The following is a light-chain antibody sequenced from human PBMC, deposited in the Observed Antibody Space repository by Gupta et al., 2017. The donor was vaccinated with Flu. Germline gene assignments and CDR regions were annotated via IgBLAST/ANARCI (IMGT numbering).Light chain of an antibody. V-gene: IGKV3-20*01. J-gene: IGKJ1*01. CDR1: QSVSSSY. CDR3: QHYGSSPQT. Sequence: IVLTQSPGTLSLSPGERATLSCRAGQSVSSSYLAWYQQKPGQAPRLLIYAASSRATGIPDRFSGSGSGRDFTLTISRLEPEDFAVYYCQHYGSSPQTFGQGTKVEIK. CDR2: AAS.